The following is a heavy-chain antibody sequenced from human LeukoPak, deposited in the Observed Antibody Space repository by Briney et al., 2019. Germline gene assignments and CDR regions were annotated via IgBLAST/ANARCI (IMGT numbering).Heavy chain of an antibody. Sequence: GGSLRLSCAASGFTFSSYSMNWVRQAPGKGLEWVSSISSSSSYIYYADSVKGRFTISRDNAKNSLYLQMNSLRAEDTAVYYRAPYKTPDYYDSSGYYYWFDPWGQGTLVTVPS. CDR1: GFTFSSYS. D-gene: IGHD3-22*01. CDR3: APYKTPDYYDSSGYYYWFDP. J-gene: IGHJ5*02. V-gene: IGHV3-21*01. CDR2: ISSSSSYI.